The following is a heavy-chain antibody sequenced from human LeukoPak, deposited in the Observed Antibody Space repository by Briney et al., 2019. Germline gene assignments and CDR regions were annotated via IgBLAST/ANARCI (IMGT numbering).Heavy chain of an antibody. CDR3: ATYDILTGSPIDY. CDR2: IYYSGST. CDR1: GGSISSSSYY. J-gene: IGHJ4*02. V-gene: IGHV4-39*07. D-gene: IGHD3-9*01. Sequence: SETLSLTCTVSGGSISSSSYYWGWIRQPPGKGLEWIGSIYYSGSTYYNPSLKSRVTISVDTSKNQFSLKLSSVTAADTAVYYCATYDILTGSPIDYWGQGTLVTVSS.